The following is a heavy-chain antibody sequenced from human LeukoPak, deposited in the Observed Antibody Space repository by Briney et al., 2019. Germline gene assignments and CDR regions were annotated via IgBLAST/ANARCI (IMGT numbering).Heavy chain of an antibody. CDR3: VKDLRSDFMGVLSRYLSY. D-gene: IGHD2/OR15-2a*01. J-gene: IGHJ4*02. CDR2: ISRNGGST. Sequence: GGSLRLSCAASGFTFDDYAMHWVRQAPGKGLEYVAAISRNGGSTYYADSVKGRFTISRDNSKNTLYLQMSSLRAEDTAVYLCVKDLRSDFMGVLSRYLSYWGQGTLVTVSS. V-gene: IGHV3-64D*09. CDR1: GFTFDDYA.